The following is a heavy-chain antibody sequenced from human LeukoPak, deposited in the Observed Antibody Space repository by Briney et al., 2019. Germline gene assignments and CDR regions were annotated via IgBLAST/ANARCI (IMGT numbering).Heavy chain of an antibody. V-gene: IGHV3-23*01. D-gene: IGHD3-22*01. CDR2: ISGSGGST. CDR1: GFTFSSYG. CDR3: AKSFYDSSGSTMGWAYYYYYMDV. J-gene: IGHJ6*03. Sequence: GGTLRLSCAASGFTFSSYGMSWVRQAPGKGLEWVSAISGSGGSTYYADSVKGRFTISRDNSKNTLYLQMNSLRAEDTAVYYCAKSFYDSSGSTMGWAYYYYYMDVWGKGTTVTISS.